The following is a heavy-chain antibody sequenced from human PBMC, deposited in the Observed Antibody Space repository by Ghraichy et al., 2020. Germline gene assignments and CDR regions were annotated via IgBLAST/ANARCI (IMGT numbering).Heavy chain of an antibody. Sequence: ASVKVSCKASGYTFTSYGISWVRQAPGQGLEWMGWISAYNGNTNYAQKLQGRVTMTTDTSTSTAYMELRSLRSDDTAVDYCARGDGDIVVVPAAILLDYWGQGTLVTVSS. V-gene: IGHV1-18*01. CDR1: GYTFTSYG. D-gene: IGHD2-2*01. J-gene: IGHJ4*02. CDR2: ISAYNGNT. CDR3: ARGDGDIVVVPAAILLDY.